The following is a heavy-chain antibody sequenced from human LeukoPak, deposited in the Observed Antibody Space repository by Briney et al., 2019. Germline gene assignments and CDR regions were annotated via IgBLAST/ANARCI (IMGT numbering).Heavy chain of an antibody. D-gene: IGHD4-17*01. Sequence: ASVKVSCKASGYTFTSYGISWVRQAPGQGLEWMGWISAYNGNTNYAQKFQGRVTMTRDTSISTAYMELSRLRSDDTAVYYCASSNGDYTLYYWGQGTLVTVSS. CDR2: ISAYNGNT. J-gene: IGHJ4*02. CDR3: ASSNGDYTLYY. CDR1: GYTFTSYG. V-gene: IGHV1-18*01.